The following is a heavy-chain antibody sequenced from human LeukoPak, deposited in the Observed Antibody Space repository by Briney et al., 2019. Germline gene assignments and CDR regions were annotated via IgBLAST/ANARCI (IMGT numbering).Heavy chain of an antibody. CDR3: AKYGGTYYYDSSGPYY. J-gene: IGHJ4*02. Sequence: PGGSLRLSCAASGFTFSRYAMSWVRQAPGKGLEWVSAISGSGGSTYYADSVKGRFTISRDNSKNTLYLQMNSLRAEDTAVYYCAKYGGTYYYDSSGPYYWGQGTLVTVSS. D-gene: IGHD3-22*01. V-gene: IGHV3-23*01. CDR1: GFTFSRYA. CDR2: ISGSGGST.